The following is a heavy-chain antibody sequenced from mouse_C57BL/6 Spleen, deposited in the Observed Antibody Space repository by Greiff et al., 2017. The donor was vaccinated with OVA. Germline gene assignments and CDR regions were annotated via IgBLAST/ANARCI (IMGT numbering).Heavy chain of an antibody. D-gene: IGHD2-3*01. V-gene: IGHV1-64*01. CDR3: ARLYDAWFAY. CDR2: IHPYSGTT. J-gene: IGHJ3*01. CDR1: GYSFTSYW. Sequence: QVQLQQPGAELVKPGASVTLSCKASGYSFTSYWMHWVKQRPGQGLEWIGMIHPYSGTTNYNENFKSKATLTGDNSSSTAYMQLSSLTSEDSAVYYCARLYDAWFAYWGQGTLVTVSA.